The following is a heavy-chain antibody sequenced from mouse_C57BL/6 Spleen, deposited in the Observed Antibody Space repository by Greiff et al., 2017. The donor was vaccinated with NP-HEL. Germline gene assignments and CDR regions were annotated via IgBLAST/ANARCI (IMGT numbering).Heavy chain of an antibody. CDR3: ARHADGYFYFDY. CDR2: INPNNGGT. D-gene: IGHD2-3*01. J-gene: IGHJ2*01. V-gene: IGHV1-26*01. Sequence: VQLQQSGPELVKPGASVKISCKASGYTFTDYYMNWVKQSHGKSLEWIGDINPNNGGTSYNQKFKGKATLTVDKSSSTAYMELRSLTSEDSAVYYCARHADGYFYFDYWGQGTTLTVSS. CDR1: GYTFTDYY.